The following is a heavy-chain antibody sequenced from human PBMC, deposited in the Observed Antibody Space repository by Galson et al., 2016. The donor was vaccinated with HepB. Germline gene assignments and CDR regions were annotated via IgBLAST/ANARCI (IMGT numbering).Heavy chain of an antibody. CDR3: AGLTGGRGRG. CDR1: GFTLTTYY. V-gene: IGHV1-46*01. Sequence: SVKVSCKASGFTLTTYYIHWVRQAPGQGLEWMGIIHPRDGSTTYAEKFQDRVTMTRDSSTSAVYMELSSLKSEDTAMYYCAGLTGGRGRGWGQGTLVTVSS. D-gene: IGHD3-16*01. CDR2: IHPRDGST. J-gene: IGHJ4*02.